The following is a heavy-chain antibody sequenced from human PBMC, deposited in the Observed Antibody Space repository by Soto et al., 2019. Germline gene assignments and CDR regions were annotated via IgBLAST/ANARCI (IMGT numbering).Heavy chain of an antibody. Sequence: QVQFVQSGAEVKKPGASVKLSCKTSGYTYTEYAIHWVRQAPGQGLEWMGWINVGNGNAKYSQRVEGRVTMTRDASASTVYMEVGSLASEDTAVYDCTSSSERGYWGQGTLVTVSS. CDR1: GYTYTEYA. J-gene: IGHJ4*02. CDR2: INVGNGNA. CDR3: TSSSERGY. V-gene: IGHV1-3*01.